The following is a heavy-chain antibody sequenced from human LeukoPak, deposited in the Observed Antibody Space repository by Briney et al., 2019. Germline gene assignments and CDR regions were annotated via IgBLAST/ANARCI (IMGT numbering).Heavy chain of an antibody. CDR1: GGSLSGYY. J-gene: IGHJ4*02. CDR3: ARGQRVDFWSGYYPDY. V-gene: IGHV4-34*01. CDR2: INHSGST. D-gene: IGHD3-3*01. Sequence: SETLSLTCAVYGGSLSGYYWSWIRQPPGKGLEWIGEINHSGSTNYNPSLKSRVTISVDTSKNQFSLKLSSVTAADTAVYYCARGQRVDFWSGYYPDYWGQGTLVTISS.